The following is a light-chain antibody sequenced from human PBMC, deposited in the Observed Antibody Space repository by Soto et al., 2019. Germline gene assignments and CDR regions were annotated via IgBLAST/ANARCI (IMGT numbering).Light chain of an antibody. CDR3: QQYERPPFA. CDR1: QCVSNSY. J-gene: IGKJ2*01. Sequence: EIVLTQSPGTLSLFPGDRATLSCRASQCVSNSYLAWFQQKPGQAPRLLIYDASSRAAGVPDRVSGGGSGTDFTLTISAPEPEDFALYFCQQYERPPFAFGQGTRLEI. V-gene: IGKV3-20*01. CDR2: DAS.